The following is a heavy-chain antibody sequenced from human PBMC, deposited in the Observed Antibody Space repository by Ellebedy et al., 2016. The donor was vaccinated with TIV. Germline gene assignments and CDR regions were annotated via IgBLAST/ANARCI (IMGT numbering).Heavy chain of an antibody. Sequence: PGGSLRLSCAASGVTFSTYAMSWVRQAPGKRLEWVAHIKTDGSETYYVDSVKGRFTISRDNAKNALFLQMDGLRVDDSAVYYCVGFGVFNLWGQGAPVTVSS. CDR3: VGFGVFNL. J-gene: IGHJ5*02. CDR1: GVTFSTYA. D-gene: IGHD3-3*01. CDR2: IKTDGSET. V-gene: IGHV3-7*01.